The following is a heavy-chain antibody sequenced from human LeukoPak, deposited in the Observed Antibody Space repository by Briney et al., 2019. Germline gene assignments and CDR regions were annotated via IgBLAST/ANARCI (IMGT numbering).Heavy chain of an antibody. CDR2: MNPNSGNT. Sequence: EASVKVSCKASGYTFTSYDINWVRQATGQGLEWMGWMNPNSGNTGYAQKFQGRVTMTRNTSISTAYKELSSLRSEDTAVYYCARGVVVRGVPKYDNWFDPWGQGTLVTVSS. CDR1: GYTFTSYD. V-gene: IGHV1-8*01. CDR3: ARGVVVRGVPKYDNWFDP. J-gene: IGHJ5*02. D-gene: IGHD3-10*01.